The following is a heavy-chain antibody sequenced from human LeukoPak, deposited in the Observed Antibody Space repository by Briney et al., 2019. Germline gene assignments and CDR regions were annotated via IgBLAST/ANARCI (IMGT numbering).Heavy chain of an antibody. CDR2: ISGYNGDT. J-gene: IGHJ4*02. CDR1: GYTFSSYG. V-gene: IGHV1-18*01. Sequence: ASVKVSCKASGYTFSSYGISWVRQAPGQGLEWMGWISGYNGDTNYAQNLQGRVTMTTDTSTSTANMELRSLRSDDTAVYYCATGEGYPPRFDNWGQGTLVTVSS. CDR3: ATGEGYPPRFDN. D-gene: IGHD5-24*01.